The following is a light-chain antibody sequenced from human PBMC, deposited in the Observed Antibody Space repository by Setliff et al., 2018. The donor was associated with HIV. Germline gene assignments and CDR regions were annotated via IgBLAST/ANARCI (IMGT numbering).Light chain of an antibody. J-gene: IGLJ2*01. V-gene: IGLV2-11*01. CDR3: CSYAGSYTPVI. CDR1: SSDVGSYNY. Sequence: HSALTQPRSVSGSPGQSVTISCTGTSSDVGSYNYVSWYQQHPGKAPKLMIYDVTKRPSGVPDRFSGSKSGNTASLTISGLQAEDEADYYCCSYAGSYTPVIFGGGTKVTV. CDR2: DVT.